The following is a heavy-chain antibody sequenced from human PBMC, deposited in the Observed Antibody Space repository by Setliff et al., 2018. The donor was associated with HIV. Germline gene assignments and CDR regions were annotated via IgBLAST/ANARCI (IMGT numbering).Heavy chain of an antibody. D-gene: IGHD2-21*01. J-gene: IGHJ4*02. Sequence: SVKVSCKPSGYTFTAYGLSWVRQAPGQGLEWMGGIIPILGIANYAQKFQGRVTITADISTRTVYMELSSLTSEDTAIYYCARDHQTMLWLDYWGQGTLVTVSS. CDR3: ARDHQTMLWLDY. V-gene: IGHV1-69*10. CDR2: IIPILGIA. CDR1: GYTFTAYG.